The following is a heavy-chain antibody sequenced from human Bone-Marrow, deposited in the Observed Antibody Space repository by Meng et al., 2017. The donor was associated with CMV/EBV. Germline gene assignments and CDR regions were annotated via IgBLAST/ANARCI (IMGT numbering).Heavy chain of an antibody. J-gene: IGHJ5*02. CDR2: IIPIFGTT. Sequence: SVKVSCKASGGTFSNYGINWVRQAPGQELEWMGGIIPIFGTTRYAEKFQGRVTITSDESTSTTYMELSSLRSDDTAIYYCATDEEGVARFGNRLDPWGQGTLVTVSS. V-gene: IGHV1-69*13. CDR3: ATDEEGVARFGNRLDP. D-gene: IGHD3-10*01. CDR1: GGTFSNYG.